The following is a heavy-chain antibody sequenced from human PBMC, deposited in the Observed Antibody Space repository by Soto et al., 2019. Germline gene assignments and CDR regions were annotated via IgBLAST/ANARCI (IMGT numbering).Heavy chain of an antibody. D-gene: IGHD3-9*01. Sequence: GGSLRHSYAASGLTSSRYAMSWVRQAPGKGLEWVSAISGSGGSTYYADSVKGRSTISRDNSKNTLYLQMNSLRAEDTAVYYCAKSPTLRYFVNVTATTEIYTLSLHDALPISVQ. CDR2: ISGSGGST. V-gene: IGHV3-23*01. CDR1: GLTSSRYA. CDR3: AKSPTLRYFVNVTATTEIYTLSLHDALPISVQ. J-gene: IGHJ1*01.